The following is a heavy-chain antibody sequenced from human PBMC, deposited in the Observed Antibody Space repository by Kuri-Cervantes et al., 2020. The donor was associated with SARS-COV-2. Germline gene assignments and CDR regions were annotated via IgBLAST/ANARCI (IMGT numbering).Heavy chain of an antibody. V-gene: IGHV3-30*03. CDR2: ISSDGKNK. CDR3: ATDRAGVHDF. Sequence: GESLKIPCVASGFNFSTTDMNWVRQAPGKGLEWVTFISSDGKNKKCMASGKGRFTISRDNSQNTLHLQMKSLRDEDTAIYYCATDRAGVHDFWGQGTLVTVSS. J-gene: IGHJ4*02. D-gene: IGHD2-21*01. CDR1: GFNFSTTD.